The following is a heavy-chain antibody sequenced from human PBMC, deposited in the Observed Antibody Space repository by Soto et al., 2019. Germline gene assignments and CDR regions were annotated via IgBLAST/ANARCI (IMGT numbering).Heavy chain of an antibody. CDR2: IGSSSSYT. Sequence: QVQLVESGGDLVKPGGSLRLSCAASGFPFSDYYMSWIRQAPGKGLEWVSSIGSSSSYTNYADSVKGRFTISRDNAKNSLYLQMNSLRAEDTAVYYCARRRRTGYYDYWGQGTLVTVSA. CDR1: GFPFSDYY. D-gene: IGHD3-22*01. V-gene: IGHV3-11*05. J-gene: IGHJ4*02. CDR3: ARRRRTGYYDY.